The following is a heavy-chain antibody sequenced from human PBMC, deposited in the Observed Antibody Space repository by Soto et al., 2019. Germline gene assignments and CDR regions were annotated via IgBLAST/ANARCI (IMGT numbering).Heavy chain of an antibody. CDR2: INPKSGGT. J-gene: IGHJ4*02. V-gene: IGHV1-2*02. D-gene: IGHD3-22*01. CDR3: AKSHDTSAYYLSIDS. CDR1: GYTFTGYY. Sequence: ASVKVSCKASGYTFTGYYMHWVRQAPGQGLEWMGWINPKSGGTHSGRNFQGRVTISRNNSLNILYLQMDNLGADDTAVYYCAKSHDTSAYYLSIDSWGQGTQVTVSS.